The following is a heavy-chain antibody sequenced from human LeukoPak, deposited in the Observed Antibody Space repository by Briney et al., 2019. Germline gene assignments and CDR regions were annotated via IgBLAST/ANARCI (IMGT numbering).Heavy chain of an antibody. CDR1: GGSFSGYY. D-gene: IGHD2-21*01. CDR2: INHSGST. J-gene: IGHJ6*03. Sequence: SETLSLTCAVYGGSFSGYYWSWIRQPPGKGLEWIGEINHSGSTNYNPSLKSRVTISVDTSKNQFSLKLSSVTAADTAVYYCASGVWYYYYMDVWGKGTTVTASS. V-gene: IGHV4-34*01. CDR3: ASGVWYYYYMDV.